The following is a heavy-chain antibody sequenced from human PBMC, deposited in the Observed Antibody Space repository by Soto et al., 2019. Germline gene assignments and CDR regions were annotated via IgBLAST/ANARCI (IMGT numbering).Heavy chain of an antibody. CDR1: GGSVSSGSYF. J-gene: IGHJ4*02. Sequence: QVQLQASGPGLVKTSETLSLTCTVSGGSVSSGSYFGSWIRQPPGKGLEWLGYIYYTGNTNYNPALKRRLTIALDSSKNQVSLKLSSVSAADTAVYDCAREKTGDLTFFDSWGQGPLVTVSS. CDR3: AREKTGDLTFFDS. D-gene: IGHD3-16*01. CDR2: IYYTGNT. V-gene: IGHV4-61*01.